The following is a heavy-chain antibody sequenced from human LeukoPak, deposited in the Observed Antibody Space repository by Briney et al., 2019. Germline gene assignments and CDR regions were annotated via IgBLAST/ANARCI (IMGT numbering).Heavy chain of an antibody. Sequence: SVKVSCKASGGTFSRYAISWVRQAPGQGLEWMGGIIPIFGTANYAQKFQGRVTITTDESTSTAYMELSSLRSEDTAVYYCATKGGQYQLLYRVDYYMDVWGKGTTVTVSS. D-gene: IGHD2-2*02. CDR2: IIPIFGTA. CDR3: ATKGGQYQLLYRVDYYMDV. J-gene: IGHJ6*03. CDR1: GGTFSRYA. V-gene: IGHV1-69*05.